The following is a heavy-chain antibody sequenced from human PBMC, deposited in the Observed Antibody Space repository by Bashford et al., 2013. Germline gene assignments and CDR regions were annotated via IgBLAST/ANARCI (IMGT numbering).Heavy chain of an antibody. J-gene: IGHJ4*02. CDR1: GFTFRTYA. V-gene: IGHV3-73*01. D-gene: IGHD6-13*01. CDR2: ISSRANSYAT. Sequence: GSLRLSCAASGFTFRTYAMHWVRQASGKGLEWVGRISSRANSYATAYAVSVKGRFTVSRDDSKNTAYLQMNSLKAEDTAVYYCSSHQYSSRWYSDYWGQGTLVTVSS. CDR3: SSHQYSSRWYSDY.